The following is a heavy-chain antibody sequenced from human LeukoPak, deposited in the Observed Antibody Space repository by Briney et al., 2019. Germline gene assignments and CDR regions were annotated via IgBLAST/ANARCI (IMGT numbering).Heavy chain of an antibody. CDR2: IYYSGST. Sequence: SETLSLTCTVSGGSISSYYWSWIRQPPGKGLEWIGSIYYSGSTNYNPSLKGRVTVSIQTSKNQFSLQLSSVTAADTAIYFCARASVGGYNLYYFDYWGQGTLVTVSS. J-gene: IGHJ4*02. D-gene: IGHD5-24*01. CDR1: GGSISSYY. CDR3: ARASVGGYNLYYFDY. V-gene: IGHV4-59*01.